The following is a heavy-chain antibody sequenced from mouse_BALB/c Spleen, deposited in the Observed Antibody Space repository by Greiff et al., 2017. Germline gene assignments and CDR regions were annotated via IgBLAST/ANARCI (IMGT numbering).Heavy chain of an antibody. CDR3: ARKRDYGYDGFAY. J-gene: IGHJ3*01. CDR1: GFTFSSYA. Sequence: DVKLVESGGGLVKPGGSLKLSCAASGFTFSSYAMSWVRQTPEKRLEWVASISSGGSTYYPDSVKGRFTISRDNARNILYLQMSSLRSEDTAMYYCARKRDYGYDGFAYWGQGTLVTVSA. D-gene: IGHD2-2*01. V-gene: IGHV5-6-5*01. CDR2: ISSGGST.